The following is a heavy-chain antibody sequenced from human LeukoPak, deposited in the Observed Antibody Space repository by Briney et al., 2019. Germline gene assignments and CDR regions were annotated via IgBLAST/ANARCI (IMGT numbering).Heavy chain of an antibody. CDR2: MSSSSSHI. J-gene: IGHJ4*02. CDR1: GFTFSSYF. CDR3: AKATMVRYFDY. V-gene: IGHV3-21*06. Sequence: PGRSLRLSCAASGFTFSSYFMNWVRQAPGKGLEWVSSMSSSSSHIYYADSVKGRFTMSRDNAKNSLYLQMSSLRAEDTAVYYCAKATMVRYFDYWGQGTLVTVSS. D-gene: IGHD3-10*01.